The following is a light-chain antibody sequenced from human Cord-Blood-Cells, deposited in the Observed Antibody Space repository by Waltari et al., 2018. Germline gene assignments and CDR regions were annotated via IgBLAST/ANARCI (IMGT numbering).Light chain of an antibody. Sequence: IVLSQFPDSPAVSLGAGATIPFTCSQSVLYSSNDKNYLAWYQQKPGQPPKLLIYWGSTREAGVPDRFSGSGSGTDFTLTISSLQGEDVAVYYCQQYYSAPLTFGGGTKVEIK. V-gene: IGKV4-1*01. CDR2: WGS. CDR3: QQYYSAPLT. CDR1: QSVLYSSNDKNY. J-gene: IGKJ4*01.